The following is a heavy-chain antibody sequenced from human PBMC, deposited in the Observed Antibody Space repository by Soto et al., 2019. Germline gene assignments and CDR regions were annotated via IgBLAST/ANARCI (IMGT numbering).Heavy chain of an antibody. CDR2: IYYSGST. D-gene: IGHD3-10*01. J-gene: IGHJ6*02. V-gene: IGHV4-59*01. CDR3: AREENYYGSGDHGMDV. Sequence: QVQLQESGPGLVKPSETLSLTCTVSGGSISSYYWSWIRQPPGKGLEWIGYIYYSGSTNYNPSLKSRVTISVDTSKNQFSLKLSSVTAADTAVYYCAREENYYGSGDHGMDVWGQGTTVTVSS. CDR1: GGSISSYY.